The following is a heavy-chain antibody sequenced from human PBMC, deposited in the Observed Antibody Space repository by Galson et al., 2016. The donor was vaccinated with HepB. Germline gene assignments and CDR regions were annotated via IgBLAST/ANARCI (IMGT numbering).Heavy chain of an antibody. CDR2: IDPSDSFT. Sequence: QSGAEVKKPGESLTISCKASGYSFSNYRISWVRQMPGKGLEWMGRIDPSDSFTIFSPSFQGHVTISADESITTAYLQWSSLEASDTAMYYCTRDEVFWGQGTLATVSA. CDR1: GYSFSNYR. J-gene: IGHJ1*01. CDR3: TRDEVF. V-gene: IGHV5-10-1*01.